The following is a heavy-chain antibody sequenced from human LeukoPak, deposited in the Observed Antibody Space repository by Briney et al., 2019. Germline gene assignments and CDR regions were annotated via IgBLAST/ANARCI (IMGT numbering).Heavy chain of an antibody. CDR1: GYTFTGYD. J-gene: IGHJ6*02. CDR3: ARGLDRIYYYYGMDV. V-gene: IGHV1-8*01. Sequence: ASVKVSCKASGYTFTGYDINWVRQATGQGLEWMGWMNPNSGNTGYAQKFQGRVTMTRNTSISTAYMELSSLRSEDTAVYYCARGLDRIYYYYGMDVWGQGTTVTVSS. CDR2: MNPNSGNT. D-gene: IGHD2/OR15-2a*01.